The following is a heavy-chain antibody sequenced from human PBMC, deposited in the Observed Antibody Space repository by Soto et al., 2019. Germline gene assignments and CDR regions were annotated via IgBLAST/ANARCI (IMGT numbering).Heavy chain of an antibody. Sequence: GGSLRLSCEGSGFTFSSYAMHWVRQAPGKGLEWVAVISYDGSNKYYADSVKGRFTISRDNSKNTLYLQMNSLRAEDTAVYYCARDYYRFNSGYGFSMDVWGQGTTVTV. D-gene: IGHD5-12*01. CDR3: ARDYYRFNSGYGFSMDV. V-gene: IGHV3-30-3*01. CDR2: ISYDGSNK. CDR1: GFTFSSYA. J-gene: IGHJ6*02.